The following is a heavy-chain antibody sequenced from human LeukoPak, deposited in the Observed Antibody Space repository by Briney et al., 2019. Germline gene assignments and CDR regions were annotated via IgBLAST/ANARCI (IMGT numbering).Heavy chain of an antibody. D-gene: IGHD4-17*01. CDR1: GGSISSYY. Sequence: PSETLSHTCTVSGGSISSYYWSWIRQPPGKGLEWIGCFYNSGSTNYNPPLKSRVTISVDTSKNQFSLRLTSVTAADTAVYYCARLPTVTFFDYWGQGTLVTVSS. V-gene: IGHV4-59*01. J-gene: IGHJ4*02. CDR2: FYNSGST. CDR3: ARLPTVTFFDY.